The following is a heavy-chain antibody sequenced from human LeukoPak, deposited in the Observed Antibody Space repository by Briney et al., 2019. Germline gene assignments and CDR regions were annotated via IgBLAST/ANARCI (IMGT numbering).Heavy chain of an antibody. CDR2: IYHSGSA. CDR1: GGSISSSNW. J-gene: IGHJ4*02. Sequence: SGTVSLTCAVSGGSISSSNWWSWVRQPPGKGLEWIGEIYHSGSANQNPSLKSRVSMSLDKSKNQFSLRLTSVTAADTAVYYCARIPSGSYGIFDYWGQGTLVTVSS. V-gene: IGHV4-4*02. CDR3: ARIPSGSYGIFDY. D-gene: IGHD1-26*01.